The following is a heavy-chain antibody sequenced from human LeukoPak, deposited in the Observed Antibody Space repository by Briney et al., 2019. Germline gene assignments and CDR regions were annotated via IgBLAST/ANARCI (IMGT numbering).Heavy chain of an antibody. J-gene: IGHJ4*02. CDR2: INHSGST. CDR1: GGSFSGYY. CDR3: ARHSSPSATVDIFDY. D-gene: IGHD4-17*01. Sequence: SETLSLTCAVYGGSFSGYYWSWIRQPPGKGLEWIWEINHSGSTNYNPSLKSRVTISVDTSKNQFSLKLSSVTAADTAVYYCARHSSPSATVDIFDYWGQGTLVTVSS. V-gene: IGHV4-34*01.